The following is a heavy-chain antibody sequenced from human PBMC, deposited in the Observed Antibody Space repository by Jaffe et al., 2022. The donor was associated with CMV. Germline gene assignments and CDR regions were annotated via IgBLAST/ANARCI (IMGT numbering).Heavy chain of an antibody. CDR1: GYTFTSYA. V-gene: IGHV1-3*01. Sequence: QVQLVQSGAEVKKPGASVKVSCKASGYTFTSYAMHWVRQAPGQRLEWMGWINAGNGNTKYSQKFQGRVTITRDTSASTAYMELSSLRSEDTAVYYCARVGVVVVPAANLYYYYYYMDVWGKGTTVTVSS. CDR3: ARVGVVVVPAANLYYYYYYMDV. J-gene: IGHJ6*03. D-gene: IGHD2-2*01. CDR2: INAGNGNT.